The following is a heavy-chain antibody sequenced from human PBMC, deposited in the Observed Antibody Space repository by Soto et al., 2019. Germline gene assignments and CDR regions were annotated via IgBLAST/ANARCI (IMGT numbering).Heavy chain of an antibody. CDR3: ARHKGPYGSGSYDY. D-gene: IGHD3-10*01. CDR1: GGSISSSSYY. J-gene: IGHJ4*02. CDR2: IYYSGST. V-gene: IGHV4-39*01. Sequence: PSETLSLTCTVSGGSISSSSYYWGWIRQPPGKGLEWIGSIYYSGSTYYNPSLKSRVTISVDTSKNQFSLKLSSVTAADTAVYYCARHKGPYGSGSYDYWGQGTLVTVSS.